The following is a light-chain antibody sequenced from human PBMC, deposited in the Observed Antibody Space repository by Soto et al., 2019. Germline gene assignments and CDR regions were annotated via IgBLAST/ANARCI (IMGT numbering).Light chain of an antibody. CDR1: PGISNY. J-gene: IGKJ4*01. Sequence: DIPMTQSPSSLSASVGDRVTITCRASPGISNYLAWYQQKPGKVPKLLIYAASTLQSGVPSRFSGSGSGTDVTLTISSLQPEDVASYYCQKYNSAPLTFGVGTKVESK. CDR2: AAS. CDR3: QKYNSAPLT. V-gene: IGKV1-27*01.